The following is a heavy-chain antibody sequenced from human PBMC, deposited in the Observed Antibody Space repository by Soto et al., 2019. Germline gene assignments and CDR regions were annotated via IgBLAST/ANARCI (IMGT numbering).Heavy chain of an antibody. V-gene: IGHV3-23*01. Sequence: EVQLLESGGGLVQPGGSLRLSCATSGFSFSSNSMSWVRQSPGKGLEWVSAISDGGDRIYYVDSVKGRFTISRDNSKNKLYLQMDSLRAEGTAVYHCVILALGKFDYWGQGILVIVSS. J-gene: IGHJ4*02. CDR1: GFSFSSNS. CDR3: VILALGKFDY. CDR2: ISDGGDRI. D-gene: IGHD1-26*01.